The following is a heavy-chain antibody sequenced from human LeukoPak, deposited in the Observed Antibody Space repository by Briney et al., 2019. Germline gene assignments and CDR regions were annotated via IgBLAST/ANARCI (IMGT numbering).Heavy chain of an antibody. CDR1: GFAVSSSY. V-gene: IGHV3-53*05. Sequence: PGGSLRLSCAASGFAVSSSYMSWVRQAPGKGLEWVSLIYSGGSTHYADSVKGRLSISRDSSKNTLYLQMNTLRDEDTAVYYCVRGQTSTSPGVWGQGTTVTVSS. D-gene: IGHD5-24*01. CDR2: IYSGGST. CDR3: VRGQTSTSPGV. J-gene: IGHJ6*02.